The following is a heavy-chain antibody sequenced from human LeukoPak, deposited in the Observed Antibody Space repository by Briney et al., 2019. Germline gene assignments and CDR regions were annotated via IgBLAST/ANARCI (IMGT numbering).Heavy chain of an antibody. J-gene: IGHJ4*02. CDR1: GFTVRSNY. V-gene: IGHV3-53*01. D-gene: IGHD3-16*01. Sequence: GGSLRLSCAVSGFTVRSNYMNWVRQAPGKGLDWVSIIYSDGTTYYADSVKGRFTISRDNSRNTLYFQMNSLRAEDTAVYYCARGGDASGSPFDYWGQGTLVTVSS. CDR3: ARGGDASGSPFDY. CDR2: IYSDGTT.